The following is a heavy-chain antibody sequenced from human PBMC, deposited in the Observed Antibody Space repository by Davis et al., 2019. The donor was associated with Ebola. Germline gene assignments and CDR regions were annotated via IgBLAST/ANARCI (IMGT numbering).Heavy chain of an antibody. CDR1: GFTFSSYG. V-gene: IGHV3-30*02. D-gene: IGHD6-13*01. Sequence: PGGSLRLSCAASGFTFSSYGMHWVRQAPGKGLEWVAFIRYDGSNKYYADSVKGRFTISRDNSKNTLYLQMNSLRAEDTAVYYCAKDEQGSSSWWGPDAFDIWGQGTMVTVSS. CDR3: AKDEQGSSSWWGPDAFDI. J-gene: IGHJ3*02. CDR2: IRYDGSNK.